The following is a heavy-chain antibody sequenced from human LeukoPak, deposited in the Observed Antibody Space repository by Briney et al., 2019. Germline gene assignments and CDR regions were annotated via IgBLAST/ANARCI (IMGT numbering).Heavy chain of an antibody. CDR3: ARGPLWSRYYYYGMDV. D-gene: IGHD3-10*01. V-gene: IGHV3-7*01. Sequence: GGSLRLSCAASGFTFSSYWMSWVRQAPGKGLEWAANIKQDGSEKYYVDSVKGRFTISRDNAKNSLYLQMNSLRAEDTAVYYCARGPLWSRYYYYGMDVWGQGTTVTVSS. J-gene: IGHJ6*02. CDR1: GFTFSSYW. CDR2: IKQDGSEK.